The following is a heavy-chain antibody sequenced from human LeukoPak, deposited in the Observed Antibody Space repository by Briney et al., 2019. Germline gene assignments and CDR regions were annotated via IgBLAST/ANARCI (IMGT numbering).Heavy chain of an antibody. Sequence: GGSLRLSCAASGFTFSSYGMHWVRQAPGKGLEWVAVIWYDGSNKYYADSVKGRFTISRDNSKNTLYLQMNSLRAEDTAVYYCAKDLGRYRNNYFDYWGQGTLVTVSS. D-gene: IGHD1-26*01. CDR3: AKDLGRYRNNYFDY. CDR1: GFTFSSYG. J-gene: IGHJ4*02. V-gene: IGHV3-33*06. CDR2: IWYDGSNK.